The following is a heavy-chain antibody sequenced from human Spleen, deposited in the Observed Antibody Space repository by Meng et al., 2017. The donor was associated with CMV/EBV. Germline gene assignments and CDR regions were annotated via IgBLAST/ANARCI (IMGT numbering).Heavy chain of an antibody. D-gene: IGHD3-16*01. Sequence: GESLKISCTASGFAFSDFGMHWVRQAPGKGLEWVAFIRYDGSNKYYADSVKGRFTISRDNSKNTLYLQMNSLRAEDTAVYYCAKDQTGFAWGYYYFDYWGQGTLVTVSS. CDR2: IRYDGSNK. V-gene: IGHV3-30*02. J-gene: IGHJ4*02. CDR1: GFAFSDFG. CDR3: AKDQTGFAWGYYYFDY.